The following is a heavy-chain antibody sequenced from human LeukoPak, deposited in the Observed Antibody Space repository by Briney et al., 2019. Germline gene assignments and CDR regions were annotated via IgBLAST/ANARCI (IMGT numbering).Heavy chain of an antibody. Sequence: SETLSLTCTVSGGSISSSSYYWGWIRQPPGKGLEWIGSIYYSGSTYYNPSLKSRVTISVDTSKNQFSLKLSSVTAADTAVYYCASGGSGSYYYNWFGPWGQGTLVTVSS. D-gene: IGHD3-10*01. J-gene: IGHJ5*02. CDR2: IYYSGST. V-gene: IGHV4-39*01. CDR1: GGSISSSSYY. CDR3: ASGGSGSYYYNWFGP.